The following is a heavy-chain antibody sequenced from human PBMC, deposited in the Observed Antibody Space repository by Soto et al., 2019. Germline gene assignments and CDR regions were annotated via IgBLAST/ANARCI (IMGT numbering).Heavy chain of an antibody. D-gene: IGHD1-7*01. CDR1: GGCISSYY. J-gene: IGHJ4*02. V-gene: IGHV4-59*01. Sequence: PSETLSLTCTVSGGCISSYYWSWIRQPPGKGLEWIGYIYYSGSTNYNPSLKSRVTISVDTSKNQFSLKLSSVTAADTAVYYCARGLLLGTLDYWGQGTLVTVSS. CDR3: ARGLLLGTLDY. CDR2: IYYSGST.